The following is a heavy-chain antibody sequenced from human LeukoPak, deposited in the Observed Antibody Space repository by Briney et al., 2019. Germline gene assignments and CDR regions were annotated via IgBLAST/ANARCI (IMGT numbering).Heavy chain of an antibody. CDR1: GFIFSSYE. V-gene: IGHV3-66*01. CDR2: IYSGGSA. D-gene: IGHD2-2*01. Sequence: PGGSLRLSCAASGFIFSSYEMNWVRQAPGKGLEWVSVIYSGGSAYYADSVKGRFTISRDNSKNTLYLQMNSLRADDTAVYYCATQRRVDLGYAFNLWGQGTMVTVSS. J-gene: IGHJ3*01. CDR3: ATQRRVDLGYAFNL.